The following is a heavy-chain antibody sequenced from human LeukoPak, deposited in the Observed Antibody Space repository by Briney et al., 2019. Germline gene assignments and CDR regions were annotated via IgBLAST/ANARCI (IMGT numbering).Heavy chain of an antibody. Sequence: SETLSLTCTVSGGSITTYYWTWIRPPPGKGLEWIGYINYSGSTNYNPALKSRVTISVDTSKNQFSLKLSSVTAADTAVYYCARAQLNLLVDFGMDVWGQGTTVTVSS. CDR3: ARAQLNLLVDFGMDV. CDR2: INYSGST. J-gene: IGHJ6*02. CDR1: GGSITTYY. D-gene: IGHD1-1*01. V-gene: IGHV4-59*01.